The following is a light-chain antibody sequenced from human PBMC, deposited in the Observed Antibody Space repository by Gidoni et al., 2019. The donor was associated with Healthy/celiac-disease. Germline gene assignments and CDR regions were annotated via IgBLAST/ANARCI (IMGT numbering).Light chain of an antibody. CDR3: TSYTSSSTLDV. Sequence: QSALTQPASVSGSPGQSITISCTGTSSDVGGYNYVSWYQQHPGKAPKLMIYGVSNRPSGVSDRFSCSKSGNTASLTISGLQSEDEADYYCTSYTSSSTLDVFGTGTKVTVL. CDR2: GVS. CDR1: SSDVGGYNY. V-gene: IGLV2-14*01. J-gene: IGLJ1*01.